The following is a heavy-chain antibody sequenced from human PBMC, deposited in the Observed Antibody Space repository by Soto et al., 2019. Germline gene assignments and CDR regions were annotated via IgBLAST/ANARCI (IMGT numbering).Heavy chain of an antibody. CDR2: ISSSSSYI. CDR3: ARDITVVDYDFYLPDFDY. V-gene: IGHV3-21*01. J-gene: IGHJ4*02. D-gene: IGHD3-3*01. Sequence: GGSLRLSCAASGFTFSSYSMNWVRQAPGKGLEWVSSISSSSSYIYYADSVKGRFTISRDNAKNSLYLQMNSLRAEDTAVYYCARDITVVDYDFYLPDFDYWGQGTLVTVSS. CDR1: GFTFSSYS.